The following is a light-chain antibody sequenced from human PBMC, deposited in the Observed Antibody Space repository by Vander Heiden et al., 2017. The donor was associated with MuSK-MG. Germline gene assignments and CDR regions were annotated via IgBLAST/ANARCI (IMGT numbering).Light chain of an antibody. J-gene: IGKJ2*01. Sequence: DIVMTQSPDSLAVSLGERATINCKSSQSVLLSSNNKNYLSWYQQKPGQPPKLLISWASTREYGVPDRFSGSGSGTDFTLTIGSLQAEDVAVYYCQQYDSPPYTFGPGTKMEIK. CDR2: WAS. CDR1: QSVLLSSNNKNY. V-gene: IGKV4-1*01. CDR3: QQYDSPPYT.